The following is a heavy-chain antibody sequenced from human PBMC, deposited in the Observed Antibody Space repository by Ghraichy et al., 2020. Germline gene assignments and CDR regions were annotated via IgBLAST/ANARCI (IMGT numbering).Heavy chain of an antibody. CDR3: ARQGGYYDTPEWFDP. D-gene: IGHD3-22*01. V-gene: IGHV4-39*01. CDR2: IYYSGST. Sequence: SETLSLTCTVSGGSISSSSYYWGWIRQPPGKGREWIGIIYYSGSTYYNPSLKSRVTISVDTSKTQFSLKLSSVTAADTAVYYCARQGGYYDTPEWFDPWGQRTLVTVSS. J-gene: IGHJ5*02. CDR1: GGSISSSSYY.